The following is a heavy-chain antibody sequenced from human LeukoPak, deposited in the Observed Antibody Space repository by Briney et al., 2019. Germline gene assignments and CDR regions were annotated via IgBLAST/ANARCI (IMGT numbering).Heavy chain of an antibody. CDR3: AKQRAGSAWFTLDF. CDR2: FSGSITKT. CDR1: GFTFTTHA. V-gene: IGHV3-23*01. J-gene: IGHJ4*02. D-gene: IGHD6-19*01. Sequence: GGSLRLSCAVSGFTFTTHAMSWVRQAPGKGLEWVSAFSGSITKTYYANSVKGRFTISRDNSKNTLYLQMSSLRAEDTALYYCAKQRAGSAWFTLDFWGPGTLVTVSS.